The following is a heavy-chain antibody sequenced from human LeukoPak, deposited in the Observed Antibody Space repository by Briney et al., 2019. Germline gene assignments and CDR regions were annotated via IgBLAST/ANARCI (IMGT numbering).Heavy chain of an antibody. CDR3: VRDFHQLSSSWYFDI. D-gene: IGHD6-13*01. CDR1: GGSIRSYY. Sequence: SETLSLTCTVSGGSIRSYYWSWIRQSPGKGLEWIGYIYYSGSTNYNPSLKSRVTISVDTFKNQFSLNLSSVTAADTALYYCVRDFHQLSSSWYFDIWGQGTMVTVSS. CDR2: IYYSGST. J-gene: IGHJ3*02. V-gene: IGHV4-59*01.